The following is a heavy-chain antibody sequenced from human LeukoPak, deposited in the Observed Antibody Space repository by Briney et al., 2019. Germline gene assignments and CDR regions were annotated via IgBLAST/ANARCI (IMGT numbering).Heavy chain of an antibody. CDR1: GFSFSDYA. D-gene: IGHD3-3*01. CDR3: AKEPHDFWSGYYAYFDY. Sequence: GGSLRLSCAASGFSFSDYAMHWVRQAPGKGLEWVAFIRYDGSNKYYADSVKSRFTISRDNSKNTLYLQMNSLRAEDTAVYYCAKEPHDFWSGYYAYFDYWGQGTLVTVSS. J-gene: IGHJ4*02. CDR2: IRYDGSNK. V-gene: IGHV3-30*02.